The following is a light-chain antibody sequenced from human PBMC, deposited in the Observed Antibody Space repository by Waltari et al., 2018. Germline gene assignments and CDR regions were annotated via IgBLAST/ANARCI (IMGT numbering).Light chain of an antibody. V-gene: IGKV3-20*01. CDR3: QHYVRLPAT. Sequence: EIMLTQSPGTLSLSPGDRVTLSCKASQSIVKYLAWYQQKPGQAPRLLIYHTSIRATGIPDRFSGSGSETDFSLTISRLEPEDFAVYYCQHYVRLPATFGQGTNVEIK. CDR2: HTS. CDR1: QSIVKY. J-gene: IGKJ1*01.